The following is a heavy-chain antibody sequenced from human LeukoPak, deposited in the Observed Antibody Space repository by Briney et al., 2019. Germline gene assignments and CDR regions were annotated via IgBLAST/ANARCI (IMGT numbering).Heavy chain of an antibody. CDR1: GFTFSSYA. CDR2: ISGSGGST. V-gene: IGHV3-23*01. J-gene: IGHJ5*02. CDR3: ASATWTHRGFDP. Sequence: GGSLRLSCAASGFTFSSYAMSWVRQAPGKGLEWVSAISGSGGSTYYADSVKGRFTISRDNAKNSLYLQMNSLRAEDTAVYYCASATWTHRGFDPWGQGTLVTVSS. D-gene: IGHD5-24*01.